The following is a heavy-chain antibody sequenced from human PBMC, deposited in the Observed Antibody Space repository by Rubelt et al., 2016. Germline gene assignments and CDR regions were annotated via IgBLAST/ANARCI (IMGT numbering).Heavy chain of an antibody. V-gene: IGHV4-39*01. CDR3: ARQGGYYDSSGQIDY. Sequence: GSIYYSGSTYYNPSLKSRVTISVDTSKNQFSLKLSSVTAADTAVYYCARQGGYYDSSGQIDYWGQGTLVTVSS. D-gene: IGHD3-22*01. J-gene: IGHJ4*02. CDR2: IYYSGST.